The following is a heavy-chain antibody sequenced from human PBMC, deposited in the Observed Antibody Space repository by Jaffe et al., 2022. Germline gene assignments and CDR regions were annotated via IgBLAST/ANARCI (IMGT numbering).Heavy chain of an antibody. Sequence: QVQLQESGPGLVKPSQTLSLTCTVSGGSISSGSYYWSWIRQPAGKGLEWIGRIYTSGSTNYNPSLKSRVTISVDTSKNQFSLKLSSVTAADTAVYYCARDWATGIAASAGPEDWGQGTLVTVSS. CDR1: GGSISSGSYY. D-gene: IGHD6-13*01. CDR3: ARDWATGIAASAGPED. V-gene: IGHV4-61*02. J-gene: IGHJ4*02. CDR2: IYTSGST.